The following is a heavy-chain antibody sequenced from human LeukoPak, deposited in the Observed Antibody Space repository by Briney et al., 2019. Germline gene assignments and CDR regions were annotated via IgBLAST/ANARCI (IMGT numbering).Heavy chain of an antibody. J-gene: IGHJ6*03. Sequence: SETLSLTCTVSGGSISSSSYYWGWIRQPPGKGLEWIGSIYYSGSTYYNPSLKSRVTISVDTSKNQFSLKLSSVTAADTAVYYCARDGTYYDFWSGYYHENYYYYYMDVWGKGTTVTVSS. V-gene: IGHV4-39*07. D-gene: IGHD3-3*01. CDR1: GGSISSSSYY. CDR3: ARDGTYYDFWSGYYHENYYYYYMDV. CDR2: IYYSGST.